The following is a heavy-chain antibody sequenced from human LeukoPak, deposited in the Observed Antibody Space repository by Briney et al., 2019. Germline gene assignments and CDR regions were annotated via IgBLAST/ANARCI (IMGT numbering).Heavy chain of an antibody. D-gene: IGHD5-18*01. CDR3: ASSGYGYGYNFDY. J-gene: IGHJ4*02. Sequence: SETLSLTCAVSGGSIAIRNYYWAWIRQSPGRGLEWLGSVYSSGSVYYNPSLKSRVTISVDTSKNQFSLKLSSVTAADTAVYHCASSGYGYGYNFDYWGQGTLVTVSS. CDR2: VYSSGSV. V-gene: IGHV4-39*07. CDR1: GGSIAIRNYY.